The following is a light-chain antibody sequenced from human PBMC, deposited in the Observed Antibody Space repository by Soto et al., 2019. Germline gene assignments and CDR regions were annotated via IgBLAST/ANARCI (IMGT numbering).Light chain of an antibody. V-gene: IGLV1-40*01. CDR3: QSYDSSLSHVV. Sequence: QSVLTQPPSVSGAPGQRVTISCTGSSSNIGAGYDVHWYQQLPGTAPKLLIYGNSNRPSGVPDRFSGSKSGTSASLVITGLQAEDEADYYCQSYDSSLSHVVFGGGTKLTVL. J-gene: IGLJ2*01. CDR1: SSNIGAGYD. CDR2: GNS.